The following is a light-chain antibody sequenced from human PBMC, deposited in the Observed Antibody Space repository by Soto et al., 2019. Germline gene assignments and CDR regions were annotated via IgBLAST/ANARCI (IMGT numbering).Light chain of an antibody. Sequence: QSVLTQPPSASGSPGQSVAISCTGTSSDVGGYNYVSWYQRHPGKAPKLMIYEVNKRPSGVPDRFSGSKSGNTASLTVSGLQAEDGADYYCSSYAGSSNVFGTGTKVTVL. V-gene: IGLV2-8*01. CDR2: EVN. CDR3: SSYAGSSNV. J-gene: IGLJ1*01. CDR1: SSDVGGYNY.